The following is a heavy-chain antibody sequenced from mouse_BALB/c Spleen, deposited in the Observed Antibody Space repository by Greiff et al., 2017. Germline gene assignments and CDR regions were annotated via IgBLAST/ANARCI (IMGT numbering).Heavy chain of an antibody. Sequence: EVQRVESGGGLVQPKGSLKLSCAASGFTFNTYAMHWVRQAPGKGLEWVARIRSKSNNYATYYADSVKDRFTISRDDSQSMLYLQMNNLKTEDTAMYYCVRPSYYDYYYAMDYWGQGTAVTVSS. J-gene: IGHJ4*01. CDR2: IRSKSNNYAT. CDR1: GFTFNTYA. V-gene: IGHV10-1*02. CDR3: VRPSYYDYYYAMDY. D-gene: IGHD2-4*01.